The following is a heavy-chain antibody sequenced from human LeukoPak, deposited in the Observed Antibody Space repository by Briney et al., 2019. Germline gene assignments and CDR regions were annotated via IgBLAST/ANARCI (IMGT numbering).Heavy chain of an antibody. CDR2: INTDGSRT. J-gene: IGHJ6*02. Sequence: GGSLRLSCAASEFIFSNYWMFWICQTPGEGLQYVSLINTDGSRTEYADSVKRRFTISRDNAKNTLYLQMSSLRAEDTAVYYCVRDSGRALEVWGQGTPVTVSS. V-gene: IGHV3-74*03. CDR1: EFIFSNYW. CDR3: VRDSGRALEV.